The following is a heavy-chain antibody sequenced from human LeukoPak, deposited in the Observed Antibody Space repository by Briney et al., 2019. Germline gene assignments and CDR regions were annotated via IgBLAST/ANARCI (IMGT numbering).Heavy chain of an antibody. CDR3: ARCITIFGVVQRYFDY. CDR2: IYSGGST. D-gene: IGHD3-3*01. Sequence: GGSLRLSCAASGFTFSSYSMNWVRQAPGRGLEWVSLIYSGGSTYYADSVKGRFTISRDNSKNTLYLQMNSLRAEDTAVYYCARCITIFGVVQRYFDYWGQGTLVTVSS. J-gene: IGHJ4*02. V-gene: IGHV3-66*01. CDR1: GFTFSSYS.